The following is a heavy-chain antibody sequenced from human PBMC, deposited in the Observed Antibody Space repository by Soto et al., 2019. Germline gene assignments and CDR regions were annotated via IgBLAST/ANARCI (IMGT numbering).Heavy chain of an antibody. CDR2: INTDGSTT. J-gene: IGHJ4*02. V-gene: IGHV3-74*01. Sequence: VQLVASGGVSVQPGGSLRLSCTASGFTLSNYWMHWVRQAPGKGLVWVSRINTDGSTTTYADSVKGRFTISRDNAKNTLYLQMNSLRDEDTAVYYCVRIRRGDGYTFGYWGQGTLVTVSS. D-gene: IGHD5-12*01. CDR3: VRIRRGDGYTFGY. CDR1: GFTLSNYW.